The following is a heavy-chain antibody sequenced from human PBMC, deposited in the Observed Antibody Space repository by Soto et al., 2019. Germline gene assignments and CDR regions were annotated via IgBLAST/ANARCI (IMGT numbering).Heavy chain of an antibody. Sequence: TLSLTCTVSGGSISGYYWSWIRQSPGKGLEYIGYIYYRGSTNYNPSLKSRVTMSVDTSRNQFSLKVNSVTAADTAVYYCARQQLLPFYYALDVWGQGTTVTLSS. CDR1: GGSISGYY. CDR3: ARQQLLPFYYALDV. V-gene: IGHV4-59*01. D-gene: IGHD6-13*01. J-gene: IGHJ6*02. CDR2: IYYRGST.